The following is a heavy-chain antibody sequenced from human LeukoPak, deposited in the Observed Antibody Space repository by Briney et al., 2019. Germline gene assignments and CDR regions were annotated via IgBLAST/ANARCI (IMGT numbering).Heavy chain of an antibody. V-gene: IGHV3-15*01. CDR2: IKSKTDGGTT. D-gene: IGHD3-3*01. CDR1: GFTFSSYA. Sequence: GGSLRLSCAASGFTFSSYAMHWVRQAPGKGLEWVGRIKSKTDGGTTDYAAPVKGRFTISRDDSKNTLYLQMNSLKTEDTAVYYCTTDSPPEWRFLEWLLGGGYWGQGTLVTVSS. CDR3: TTDSPPEWRFLEWLLGGGY. J-gene: IGHJ4*02.